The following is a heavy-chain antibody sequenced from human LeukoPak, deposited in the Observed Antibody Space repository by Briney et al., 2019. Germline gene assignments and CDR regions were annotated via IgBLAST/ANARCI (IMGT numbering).Heavy chain of an antibody. Sequence: GGSLRLSCAASGFTFSSYAMHWVRQAPGKGLEWVAVISFDGSNKYYADSVKGRFTISRDNSKNTLYLQMNSLRAEDTAVYYCARDTPLAPGHDAFDIWGQGTMVTVSS. J-gene: IGHJ3*02. CDR3: ARDTPLAPGHDAFDI. CDR1: GFTFSSYA. V-gene: IGHV3-30-3*01. CDR2: ISFDGSNK.